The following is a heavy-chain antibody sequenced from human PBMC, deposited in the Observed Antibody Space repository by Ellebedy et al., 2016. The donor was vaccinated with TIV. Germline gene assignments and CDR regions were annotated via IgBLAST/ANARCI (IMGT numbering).Heavy chain of an antibody. D-gene: IGHD1-26*01. J-gene: IGHJ3*01. CDR2: IRSEPDGGTT. CDR1: GFTFSNAW. Sequence: PGGSLRLSCAASGFTFSNAWMNWVRQVPGKGLEWVGRIRSEPDGGTTDYAAPVQGRFTISRDDSKNPLYLQMNSLKTEDTAVYYCARGGSGSVVWGQGTMVTVSS. CDR3: ARGGSGSVV. V-gene: IGHV3-15*07.